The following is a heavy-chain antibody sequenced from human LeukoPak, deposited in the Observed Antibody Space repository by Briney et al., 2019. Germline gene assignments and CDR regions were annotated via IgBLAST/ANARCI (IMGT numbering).Heavy chain of an antibody. D-gene: IGHD3-16*02. V-gene: IGHV4-34*01. CDR2: INHSGST. Sequence: KASETLSLTCAVYGGSFSGYYWSWIRQPPGKGLEWIGEINHSGSTNYNPSLKSRVTISVDTSKNQFSLKLSSVTAADTAVYYCARGRRGRDYVWGSYRYNYWGQGTLVTVSS. J-gene: IGHJ4*02. CDR1: GGSFSGYY. CDR3: ARGRRGRDYVWGSYRYNY.